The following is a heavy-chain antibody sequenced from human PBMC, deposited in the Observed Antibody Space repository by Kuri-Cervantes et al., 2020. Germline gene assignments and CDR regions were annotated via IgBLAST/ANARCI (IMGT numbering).Heavy chain of an antibody. J-gene: IGHJ5*02. Sequence: GSLRLSCAASGFTFSSYAMHWVRQAPGKGLEWVAVISYDGSNKYYADSVKGRFTISRDNSKNTMYLQMNSLRAEDTAVYYCARGGLLPVPIWFDPWGQGTLVTVSS. CDR3: ARGGLLPVPIWFDP. CDR1: GFTFSSYA. D-gene: IGHD6-19*01. V-gene: IGHV3-30-3*01. CDR2: ISYDGSNK.